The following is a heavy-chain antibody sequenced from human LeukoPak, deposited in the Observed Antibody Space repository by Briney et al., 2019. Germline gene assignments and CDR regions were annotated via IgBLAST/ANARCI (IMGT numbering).Heavy chain of an antibody. CDR1: GGSISSYY. CDR3: AKKRNAAPYYFDC. D-gene: IGHD6-25*01. J-gene: IGHJ4*02. Sequence: SETLSLTCTVSGGSISSYYWSWIRQPPGKGLEWIGYIYYSGSTNYNPSLKSRVTISIDTSQNQFSLKLSSVTAADTAVYYCAKKRNAAPYYFDCWGQGTLVTVSS. V-gene: IGHV4-59*01. CDR2: IYYSGST.